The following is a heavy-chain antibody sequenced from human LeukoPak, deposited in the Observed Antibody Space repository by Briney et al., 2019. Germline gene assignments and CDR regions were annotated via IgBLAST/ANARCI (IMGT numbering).Heavy chain of an antibody. D-gene: IGHD2-15*01. CDR1: GGTFSSNT. CDR3: ARVWCSGGSCYSSRGAFDI. Sequence: SVTVSCRASGGTFSSNTISWVRQAPGQGLECMGGIIPIFGTANYAQKFQGRVTVTADESTSTAYMELSSLRYEDTAVYYCARVWCSGGSCYSSRGAFDIWGQGTMVTVSS. V-gene: IGHV1-69*13. CDR2: IIPIFGTA. J-gene: IGHJ3*02.